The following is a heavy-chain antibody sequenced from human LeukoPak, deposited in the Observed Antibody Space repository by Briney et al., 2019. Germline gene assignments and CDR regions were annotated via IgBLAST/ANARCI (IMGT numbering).Heavy chain of an antibody. CDR2: IYYSGST. V-gene: IGHV4-59*01. D-gene: IGHD5-12*01. CDR3: ARLRRESGYAPVDY. J-gene: IGHJ4*02. Sequence: SETLSLTCTVSGGSLSGSYWSWIRQPPGRGLEWMGYIYYSGSTNYNPSLKSRVTISVDTSKNQFSLKLSSVTAADTAVYYCARLRRESGYAPVDYWGQGTLVTVSS. CDR1: GGSLSGSY.